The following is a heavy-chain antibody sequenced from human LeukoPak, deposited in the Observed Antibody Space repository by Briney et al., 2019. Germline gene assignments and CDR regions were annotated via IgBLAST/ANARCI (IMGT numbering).Heavy chain of an antibody. J-gene: IGHJ4*02. CDR2: IKQEGSEK. CDR3: ASPKTPSGSYGDFDY. Sequence: GGSLRLSCAACGFTCSSYWMSWVRQAPGKGLEWVGNIKQEGSEKDYVDSVKGRFTRPRGNAQNPLELQMNRLGAQDPAVDYRASPKTPSGSYGDFDYWGQGTLVTVSS. V-gene: IGHV3-7*03. CDR1: GFTCSSYW. D-gene: IGHD1-26*01.